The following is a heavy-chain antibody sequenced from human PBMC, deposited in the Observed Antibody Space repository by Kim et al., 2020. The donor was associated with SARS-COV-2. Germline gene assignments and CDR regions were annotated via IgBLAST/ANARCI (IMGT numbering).Heavy chain of an antibody. D-gene: IGHD3-10*01. J-gene: IGHJ3*02. CDR2: T. V-gene: IGHV1-3*01. CDR3: ARGIGDDAFDI. Sequence: TKYSQKFQGRVTITRETSASTAYMELSSLRSEDTAVYYCARGIGDDAFDIWGQGTMVTVSS.